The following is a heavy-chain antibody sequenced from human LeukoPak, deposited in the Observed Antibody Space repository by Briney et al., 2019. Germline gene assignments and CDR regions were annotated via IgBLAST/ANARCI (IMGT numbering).Heavy chain of an antibody. CDR1: GFTFSSYD. J-gene: IGHJ4*02. D-gene: IGHD3/OR15-3a*01. Sequence: GGSLRLSCAASGFTFSSYDMSWVRQAPGKGLEWVSAISGSGGSTYYADSVKGRFTISRDNSKNTLYLQMNSLRAEDTAVYYCANLPDDFSDYWGQGTLVTVSS. CDR2: ISGSGGST. V-gene: IGHV3-23*01. CDR3: ANLPDDFSDY.